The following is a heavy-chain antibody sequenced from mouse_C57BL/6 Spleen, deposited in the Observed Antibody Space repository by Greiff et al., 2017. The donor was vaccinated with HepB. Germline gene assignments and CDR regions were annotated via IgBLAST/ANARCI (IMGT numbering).Heavy chain of an antibody. D-gene: IGHD1-1*01. CDR1: GYSFTSYY. J-gene: IGHJ4*01. CDR3: ARPPITTVVEGYAMDY. V-gene: IGHV1-66*01. CDR2: IYPGSGNT. Sequence: QVQLQQSGPELVKPGASVKISCKASGYSFTSYYIHWVKQRPGQGLEWIGWIYPGSGNTKYNEKFKGKATLTADTSSSTAYMQLSSLTSEDSAVYYCARPPITTVVEGYAMDYWGQGTSVTVSS.